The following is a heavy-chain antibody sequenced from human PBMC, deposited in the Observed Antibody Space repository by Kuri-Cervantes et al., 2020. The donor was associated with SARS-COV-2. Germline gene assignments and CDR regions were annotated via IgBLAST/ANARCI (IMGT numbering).Heavy chain of an antibody. J-gene: IGHJ6*02. CDR3: ARDHRDGYNWSSFFGGMDV. D-gene: IGHD5-24*01. V-gene: IGHV3-48*01. CDR2: ISSSSSTI. Sequence: GESLKISCAASGFTFSSYSMNWVRQAPGEGLEWVSYISSSSSTIYYADSVKGRFTISRDNSKNTLYLQMNSLRAEDTAVYYCARDHRDGYNWSSFFGGMDVWGQGTTVTVSS. CDR1: GFTFSSYS.